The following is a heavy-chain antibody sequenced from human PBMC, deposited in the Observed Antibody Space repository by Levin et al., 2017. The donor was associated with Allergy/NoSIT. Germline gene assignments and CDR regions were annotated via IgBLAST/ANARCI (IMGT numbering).Heavy chain of an antibody. CDR3: ARGGIAAAGAFDY. J-gene: IGHJ4*02. CDR2: IIPIFGTA. Sequence: PRASVKVSCKASGGTFSSYAISWVRQAPGQGLEWMGGIIPIFGTANYAQKFQGRVTITADESTSTAYMELSSLRSEDTAVYYCARGGIAAAGAFDYWGQGTLVTVSS. CDR1: GGTFSSYA. D-gene: IGHD6-13*01. V-gene: IGHV1-69*13.